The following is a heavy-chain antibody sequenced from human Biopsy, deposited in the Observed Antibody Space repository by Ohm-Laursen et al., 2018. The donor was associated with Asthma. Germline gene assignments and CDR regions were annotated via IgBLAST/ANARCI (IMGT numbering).Heavy chain of an antibody. V-gene: IGHV3-30*03. CDR1: GFVFSQCG. Sequence: SLRLSCTASGFVFSQCGMNWVRQGPGKGLEWVALVSSDGHNKYYEDSVKGRFTISRDNSRNRLYLQINSLTVEDSAVYFCARQSGQEYGDSIPFDTWGQGTKVAVSS. D-gene: IGHD3-22*01. CDR2: VSSDGHNK. J-gene: IGHJ3*02. CDR3: ARQSGQEYGDSIPFDT.